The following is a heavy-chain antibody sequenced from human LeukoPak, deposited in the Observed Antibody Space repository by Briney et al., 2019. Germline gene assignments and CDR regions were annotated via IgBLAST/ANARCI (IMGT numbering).Heavy chain of an antibody. CDR3: ARPNSSGLST. CDR2: ISSSSSYI. Sequence: PGGSLRLSCAASGFTFNNYVMNWVRQAPGKGLEWVSSISSSSSYIYYADSVKGRFTISRDNAKNSLYLQMNSLRAEDTAVYYCARPNSSGLSTWGQGTLVTVSS. D-gene: IGHD6-19*01. V-gene: IGHV3-21*01. CDR1: GFTFNNYV. J-gene: IGHJ5*02.